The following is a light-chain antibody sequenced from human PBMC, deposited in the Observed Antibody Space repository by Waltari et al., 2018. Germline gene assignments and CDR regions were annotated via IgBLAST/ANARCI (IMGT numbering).Light chain of an antibody. Sequence: DVQMTQSPASLAASLGDRVTITCRPSQSVTTSLNWYQQKSGEPPKLLISAASSFQSGVPSRCIGSGSGTDFTLTITHLQPEDVATYFCQQSHSPPFTFGPGTKV. CDR2: AAS. V-gene: IGKV1-39*01. CDR1: QSVTTS. J-gene: IGKJ3*01. CDR3: QQSHSPPFT.